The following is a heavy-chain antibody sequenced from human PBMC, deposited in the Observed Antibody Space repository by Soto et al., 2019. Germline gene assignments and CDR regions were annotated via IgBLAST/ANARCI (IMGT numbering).Heavy chain of an antibody. J-gene: IGHJ6*02. CDR1: GYSFTTYW. Sequence: EVQLVQSGAEVKKPGESLKISCKGSGYSFTTYWIGWVRQMPGKGLEWMGIIYPDDSYIKYSPSFQGQVTISADKSISTAYLQWSSLKASDTAIYYCASSAQRGYSSGWSDHSYYGIDVWGQGTTVTVSS. V-gene: IGHV5-51*01. CDR2: IYPDDSYI. CDR3: ASSAQRGYSSGWSDHSYYGIDV. D-gene: IGHD6-19*01.